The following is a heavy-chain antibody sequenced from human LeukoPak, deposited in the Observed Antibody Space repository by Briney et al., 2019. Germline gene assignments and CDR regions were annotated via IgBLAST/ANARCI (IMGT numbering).Heavy chain of an antibody. V-gene: IGHV4-61*02. J-gene: IGHJ4*02. CDR3: ARWYCSSTSCPFDY. Sequence: SETLSLTCTVSGGSISSGSYYWSWIRQPAGKGLEWIGRIYTSGSTNYNPSLKSRVTMSVDTSKNQFSLKLSSVTAADTAVYYCARWYCSSTSCPFDYWGQGTLVTVSS. CDR2: IYTSGST. CDR1: GGSISSGSYY. D-gene: IGHD2-2*01.